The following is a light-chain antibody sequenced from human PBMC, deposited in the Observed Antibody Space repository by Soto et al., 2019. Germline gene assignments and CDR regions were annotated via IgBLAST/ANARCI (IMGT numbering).Light chain of an antibody. CDR1: SSDVGGYNY. CDR2: DVS. J-gene: IGLJ1*01. CDR3: SSYTSSSTPYV. V-gene: IGLV2-14*01. Sequence: QSVLTQPASVSGSPGQSITISCTGTSSDVGGYNYVSWYQQHPGKAPKLMIYDVSNRPSGVSNRFSGSKSGNTASLTISGLQAEDEADYYRSSYTSSSTPYVFGTGTKVTDL.